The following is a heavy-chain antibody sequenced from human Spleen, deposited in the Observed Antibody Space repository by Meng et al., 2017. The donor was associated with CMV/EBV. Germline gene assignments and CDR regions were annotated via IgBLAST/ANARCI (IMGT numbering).Heavy chain of an antibody. CDR2: LSASNGST. V-gene: IGHV1-18*01. J-gene: IGHJ5*02. CDR3: ASMGITVVQGVIPQYTWFDP. D-gene: IGHD3-10*01. Sequence: CVPLARGRGLGCLGCLSASNGSTSYARMLQSRITITTASSTSTAYMELRSLRSADTAVYYCASMGITVVQGVIPQYTWFDPWGQGTLVTVSS.